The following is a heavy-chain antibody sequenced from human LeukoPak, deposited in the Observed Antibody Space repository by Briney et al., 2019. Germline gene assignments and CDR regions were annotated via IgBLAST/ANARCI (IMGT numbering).Heavy chain of an antibody. Sequence: GGSLRLSCAASGFTFSDYYMSWIRQAPGKGLEWGSYISSSGSTIYYADSVKGRFTISSDNAKNSLYLQMNSLRAEDTAVYYCATTDFGVGRPEDAFDIWGQGTMVTVSS. CDR3: ATTDFGVGRPEDAFDI. CDR2: ISSSGSTI. CDR1: GFTFSDYY. J-gene: IGHJ3*02. V-gene: IGHV3-11*04. D-gene: IGHD3-3*01.